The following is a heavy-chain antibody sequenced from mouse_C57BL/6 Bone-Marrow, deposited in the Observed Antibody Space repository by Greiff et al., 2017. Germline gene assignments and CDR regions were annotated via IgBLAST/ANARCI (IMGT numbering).Heavy chain of an antibody. D-gene: IGHD1-1*01. CDR1: GYTFTDYE. CDR2: IDPETGGT. CDR3: TREVYYGSSYDWYFDV. J-gene: IGHJ1*03. V-gene: IGHV1-15*01. Sequence: QVQLQQSGAELVRPGASVTLSCKASGYTFTDYEMHWVKQTPVHGLEWIGAIDPETGGTAYNQKFKGKALLTADKSSSTAYMELRSLTSVDSAVYYCTREVYYGSSYDWYFDVWGTGTTVTVSA.